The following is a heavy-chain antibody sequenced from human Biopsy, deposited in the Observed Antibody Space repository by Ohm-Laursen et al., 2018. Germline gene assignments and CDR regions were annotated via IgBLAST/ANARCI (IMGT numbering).Heavy chain of an antibody. V-gene: IGHV3-11*01. J-gene: IGHJ4*01. CDR3: GRSYGIMAAPVHL. D-gene: IGHD3-16*01. CDR2: ISSGGGTI. Sequence: SLRLSCAASGFTFSDYQMSWIRQTPGKGLEWVSHISSGGGTIFHADSVKGRFTISRDDAKGSLYLQMTNLRAEDTAVYYCGRSYGIMAAPVHLWGQGTLVTVSS. CDR1: GFTFSDYQ.